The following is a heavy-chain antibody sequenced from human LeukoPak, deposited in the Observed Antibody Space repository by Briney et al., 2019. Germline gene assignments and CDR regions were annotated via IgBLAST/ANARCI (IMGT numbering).Heavy chain of an antibody. V-gene: IGHV4-38-2*02. J-gene: IGHJ4*02. CDR2: IYHSGST. D-gene: IGHD5-18*01. CDR3: ARGGGYSYHEQYFDY. Sequence: SETLSLTCTVSGYSISSGYYWGWIRQPPGKGLEWIGSIYHSGSTYYNPSLKSRVTISVDTSKNQFSLKLSSVTAADTAVYYCARGGGYSYHEQYFDYWGQGTLVTVSS. CDR1: GYSISSGYY.